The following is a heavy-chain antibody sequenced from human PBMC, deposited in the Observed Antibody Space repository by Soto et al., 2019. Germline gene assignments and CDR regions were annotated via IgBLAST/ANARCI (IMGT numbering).Heavy chain of an antibody. CDR1: GYTFTGYY. CDR3: ARERYQVIAYGMDV. J-gene: IGHJ6*02. V-gene: IGHV1-2*02. CDR2: INPETGGT. D-gene: IGHD2-2*01. Sequence: QVQLVQSGADVKTPGASVRVSRKASGYTFTGYYVHWVREAPGQGLEWMGWINPETGGTSYAQKFQGRFTWSRYTSINRAYLELSKLRVDDAAVYFCARERYQVIAYGMDVWGQGTTVTVSS.